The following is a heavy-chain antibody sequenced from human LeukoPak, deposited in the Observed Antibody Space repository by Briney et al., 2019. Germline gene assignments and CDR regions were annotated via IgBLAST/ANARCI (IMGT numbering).Heavy chain of an antibody. CDR1: GFTFSSYS. CDR2: ISSSSSYI. J-gene: IGHJ4*02. V-gene: IGHV3-21*01. CDR3: ARESVLRFLEWLPTYYFDY. Sequence: GGSLRLSCAASGFTFSSYSMNWVRQAPGKGLEWVSSISSSSSYIYYADSVKGRFTISRDNAKNSLYLQMNSLRAEDTAVYYCARESVLRFLEWLPTYYFDYWGQGTLVTVSS. D-gene: IGHD3-3*01.